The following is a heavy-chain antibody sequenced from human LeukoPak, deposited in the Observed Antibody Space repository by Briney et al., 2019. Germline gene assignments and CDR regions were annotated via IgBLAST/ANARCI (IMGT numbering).Heavy chain of an antibody. CDR1: GDSFSSYQ. CDR2: ISASGTT. V-gene: IGHV4-4*07. CDR3: ARAASGDAVDFYGSWRRFYSYYMDV. Sequence: PSETLSLTCIVSGDSFSSYQWSWVRQPAGKGLEWIGRISASGTTNSNPALKSRVTMSVDSSKKQFSLNLSSVTAADTAVYYCARAASGDAVDFYGSWRRFYSYYMDVWGKGTTVTISS. J-gene: IGHJ6*03. D-gene: IGHD3-10*01.